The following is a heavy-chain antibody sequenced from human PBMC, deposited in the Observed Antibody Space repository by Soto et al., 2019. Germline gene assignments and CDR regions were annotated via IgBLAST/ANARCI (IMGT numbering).Heavy chain of an antibody. V-gene: IGHV1-69*13. CDR1: GGTFSSYA. CDR3: ARGSRYYGLLEKAREYYYYYGMDV. CDR2: IIPIFGTA. Sequence: ASVKVSCKASGGTFSSYAISWVRQAPGQGLEWMGGIIPIFGTANYAQKFQGRVTITADESASTAYMELSSLRSEDTAVYYCARGSRYYGLLEKAREYYYYYGMDVWGKGTTVTVSS. J-gene: IGHJ6*04. D-gene: IGHD3-22*01.